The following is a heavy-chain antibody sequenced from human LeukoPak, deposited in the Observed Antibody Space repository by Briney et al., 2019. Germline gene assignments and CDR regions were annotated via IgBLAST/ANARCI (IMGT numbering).Heavy chain of an antibody. D-gene: IGHD3-3*01. CDR1: GVSFSGYY. J-gene: IGHJ6*02. CDR3: ARWGWAFGVVIRPLYYYGMDV. Sequence: SETLSLTCAVYGVSFSGYYWSWIRQPPGKGLEWIGGINHSGSTNYNPSLKSRVTISVDTSKNQFSLKLSSVTAADTAVYYCARWGWAFGVVIRPLYYYGMDVWGQGTTVTVSS. CDR2: INHSGST. V-gene: IGHV4-34*01.